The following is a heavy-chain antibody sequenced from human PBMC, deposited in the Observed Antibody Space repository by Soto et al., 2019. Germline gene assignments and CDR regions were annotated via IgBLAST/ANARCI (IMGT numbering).Heavy chain of an antibody. J-gene: IGHJ4*02. CDR2: INAGNGNT. D-gene: IGHD6-19*01. CDR3: ARAVAVAADFDI. V-gene: IGHV1-3*01. Sequence: ASVQVSCKASGYTFTGYAMHWVRQAPGQRLEWMGWINAGNGNTKYSQKFQGRVTITRDTSASTAYMELSSLRSEDTAVYYCARAVAVAADFDIWGKGTLVTVSS. CDR1: GYTFTGYA.